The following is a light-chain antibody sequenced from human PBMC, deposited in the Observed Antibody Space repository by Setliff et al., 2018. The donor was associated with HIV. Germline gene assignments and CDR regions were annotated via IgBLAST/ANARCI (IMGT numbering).Light chain of an antibody. CDR3: TSYANSSTYI. CDR1: SSDVGVFNF. V-gene: IGLV2-14*03. CDR2: DVT. J-gene: IGLJ1*01. Sequence: LTQPASMSGSPGQSITVSCTGTSSDVGVFNFVSWYQQHPGKAPRLMIYDVTNRPSGVSNRFSGAKSGNTASLTISGLQAEDEADYYCTSYANSSTYIFGTGTKVTVL.